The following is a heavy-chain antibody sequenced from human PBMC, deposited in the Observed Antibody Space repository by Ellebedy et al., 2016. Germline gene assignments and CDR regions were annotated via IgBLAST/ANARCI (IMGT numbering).Heavy chain of an antibody. V-gene: IGHV3-21*01. CDR3: ARGAYSGSLGFDY. J-gene: IGHJ4*02. D-gene: IGHD1-26*01. Sequence: GESLKISCAASGFTFSSYSMNWVRQAPGKGLEWVSSISSSSSYIYYADSVKGRFTISRDNAKNSLYLQMNSLRAEDTAVYYCARGAYSGSLGFDYWGQGTLVTVSS. CDR1: GFTFSSYS. CDR2: ISSSSSYI.